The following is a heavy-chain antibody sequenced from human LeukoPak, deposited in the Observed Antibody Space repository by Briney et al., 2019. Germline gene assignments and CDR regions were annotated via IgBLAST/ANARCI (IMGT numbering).Heavy chain of an antibody. V-gene: IGHV1-2*02. CDR1: GFTFSDHY. CDR3: ARVPSPASYAMDV. J-gene: IGHJ6*02. Sequence: ASLKVSCKTSGFTFSDHYMHWLRQAPGQGLEWMGWIKPDSVATNYAQKFQGRFTMSRDMSISTVYMELTSLTSDDTAMYWCARVPSPASYAMDVWGQGTTVTVSS. CDR2: IKPDSVAT.